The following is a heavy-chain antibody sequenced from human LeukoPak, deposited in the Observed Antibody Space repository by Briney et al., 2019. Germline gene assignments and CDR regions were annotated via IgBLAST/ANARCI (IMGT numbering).Heavy chain of an antibody. J-gene: IGHJ4*02. V-gene: IGHV1-2*02. CDR3: ARLPVGYCSSTSCPDY. D-gene: IGHD2-2*01. CDR2: INPNSGGT. CDR1: GYTFTGYY. Sequence: ASVKVSCKASGYTFTGYYMHWVRQAPGQGLEWMGWINPNSGGTNYAQKFQGRVTMTRDTSISTAYKELSRLRSDDTAVYYCARLPVGYCSSTSCPDYWGQGTLVTVSS.